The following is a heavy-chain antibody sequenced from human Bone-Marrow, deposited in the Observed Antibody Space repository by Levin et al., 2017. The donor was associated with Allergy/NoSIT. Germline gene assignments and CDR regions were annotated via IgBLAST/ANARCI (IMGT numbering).Heavy chain of an antibody. Sequence: GGSLRLSCVASGFTVSSNYMRWDRQAPGKGLEWVSLIYSEGTTDYADSVKGRFTISRDKSKNTLYLQMNSLRVEDTAVYYCARDGGVQVGGDYVGQGTLVTVSS. J-gene: IGHJ4*02. CDR3: ARDGGVQVGGDY. CDR2: IYSEGTT. V-gene: IGHV3-66*01. D-gene: IGHD2-8*02. CDR1: GFTVSSNY.